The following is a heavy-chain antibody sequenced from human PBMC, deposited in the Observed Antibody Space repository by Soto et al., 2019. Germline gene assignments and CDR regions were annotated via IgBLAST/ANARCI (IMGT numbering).Heavy chain of an antibody. CDR3: ARRYCSGGSCYPGDNWFDP. V-gene: IGHV3-11*01. Sequence: QVQLVESGGGLVKPGGSLRLSCAASGFTFSDYYMSWIRQAPGKGLEWVSYISSSGSTIYYADSVKGRFTISRDNAKNSLYLQMNSLRAEDTAVYYFARRYCSGGSCYPGDNWFDPWGQGTLVTVSS. D-gene: IGHD2-15*01. CDR2: ISSSGSTI. CDR1: GFTFSDYY. J-gene: IGHJ5*02.